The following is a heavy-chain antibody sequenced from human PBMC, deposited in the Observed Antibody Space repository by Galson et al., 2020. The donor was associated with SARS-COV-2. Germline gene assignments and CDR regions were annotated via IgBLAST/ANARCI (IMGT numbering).Heavy chain of an antibody. CDR2: ISYDGSNK. V-gene: IGHV3-30*18. J-gene: IGHJ1*01. CDR3: AKVSTMIVVVITDFQH. CDR1: GFTFSSYG. Sequence: GGSLRLSCAASGFTFSSYGMHWVRQAPGKGLEWVAVISYDGSNKYYADSVKGRFTISRDNSKNTLYLQMNSLRAEDTAVYYCAKVSTMIVVVITDFQHWGQGTLVTVSS. D-gene: IGHD3-22*01.